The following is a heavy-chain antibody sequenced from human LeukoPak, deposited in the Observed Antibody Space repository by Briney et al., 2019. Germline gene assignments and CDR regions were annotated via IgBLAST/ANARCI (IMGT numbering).Heavy chain of an antibody. Sequence: SETLSLTCAVYGGSFSGYYWSWIRQPPGKGLEWIGEINHSGSTNYTPSLKSRVTISVDTSKNQFSLKLSSVTAADTAVYYCAKHYMGPYDNRGLDYWGQGSLVTVSS. D-gene: IGHD3-10*01. J-gene: IGHJ4*02. CDR3: AKHYMGPYDNRGLDY. CDR2: INHSGST. CDR1: GGSFSGYY. V-gene: IGHV4-34*01.